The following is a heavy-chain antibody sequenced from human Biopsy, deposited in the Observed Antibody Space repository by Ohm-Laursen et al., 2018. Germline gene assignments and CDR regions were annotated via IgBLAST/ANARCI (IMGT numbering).Heavy chain of an antibody. J-gene: IGHJ1*01. CDR2: NIPILGTG. CDR3: ATKLTGYFHH. Sequence: SVKVSCEAPGGTFSNYGVNWVRQAPGQGLEWLGGNIPILGTGNYAQKFQDRVTVAADTSTSTATMELRSLRSDDTAVYYCATKLTGYFHHWGQGTLVSVSS. CDR1: GGTFSNYG. D-gene: IGHD3-9*01. V-gene: IGHV1-69*06.